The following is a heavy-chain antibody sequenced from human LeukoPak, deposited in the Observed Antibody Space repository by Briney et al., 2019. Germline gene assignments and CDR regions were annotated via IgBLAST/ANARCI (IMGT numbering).Heavy chain of an antibody. Sequence: GASVKVSCKASGGTFSSYAISWVRQAPGQGLEWMGGMIPIFGTANYAQKFQGRVTITADESTSTAYMELSSLRSEDTAVYYYARGPYYYDSSGYYQDTYYFDYWGQGTLVTVSS. CDR3: ARGPYYYDSSGYYQDTYYFDY. CDR2: MIPIFGTA. CDR1: GGTFSSYA. D-gene: IGHD3-22*01. J-gene: IGHJ4*02. V-gene: IGHV1-69*13.